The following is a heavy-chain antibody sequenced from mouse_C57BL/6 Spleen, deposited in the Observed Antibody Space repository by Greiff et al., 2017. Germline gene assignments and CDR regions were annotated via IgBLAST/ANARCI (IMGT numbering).Heavy chain of an antibody. CDR3: AREGNYYGSSYYAMDY. CDR2: IYPSDSET. J-gene: IGHJ4*01. Sequence: QVQLQQPGAELVRPGSSVKLSCKASGYTFTSYWMDWVKQRPGQGLEWIGNIYPSDSETHYNQKFKDKATLTVDKSSSTAYMQLSSLTSEDSAVYDCAREGNYYGSSYYAMDYWGQGTSVTVSS. CDR1: GYTFTSYW. D-gene: IGHD1-1*01. V-gene: IGHV1-61*01.